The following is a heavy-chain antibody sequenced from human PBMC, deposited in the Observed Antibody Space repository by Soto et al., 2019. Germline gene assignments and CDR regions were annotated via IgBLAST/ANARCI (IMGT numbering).Heavy chain of an antibody. CDR3: AWTGYSSSSGGGGWFDP. Sequence: PSETLSLTCAVSGGSISSSNWWSWVRQPPGKGLEWIGEIYHSGSTNYNPSLKSRVTISVDKSKNQFSLKLSSVTAADTAVYYCAWTGYSSSSGGGGWFDPWGQGTLVTVSS. V-gene: IGHV4-4*02. J-gene: IGHJ5*02. CDR2: IYHSGST. CDR1: GGSISSSNW. D-gene: IGHD6-6*01.